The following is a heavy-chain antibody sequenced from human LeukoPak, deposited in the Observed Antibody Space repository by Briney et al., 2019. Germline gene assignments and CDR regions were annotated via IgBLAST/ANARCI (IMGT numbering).Heavy chain of an antibody. CDR2: IIPIFGTA. Sequence: SVKVSCKASGGTFSSYAISWVRQAPGQGLEWMGGIIPIFGTANYAQKFQGRVTITADESTSTAYMELSSLRSEDTAVYYCARDRSYYDSMDPTRYFDYWGQGTLVTVSS. CDR1: GGTFSSYA. V-gene: IGHV1-69*13. CDR3: ARDRSYYDSMDPTRYFDY. D-gene: IGHD3-22*01. J-gene: IGHJ4*02.